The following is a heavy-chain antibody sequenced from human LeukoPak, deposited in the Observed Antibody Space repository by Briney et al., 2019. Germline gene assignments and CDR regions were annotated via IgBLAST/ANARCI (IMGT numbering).Heavy chain of an antibody. V-gene: IGHV1-2*02. D-gene: IGHD1-1*01. J-gene: IGHJ5*02. CDR1: GYTFTGYY. CDR2: ISPNSGGT. Sequence: PGGSLRLSCAASGYTFTGYYMHWVRQAPGQGLEWMGWISPNSGGTNYAQKFQGRVTMTRDTSISTAYMELSRLRSDDTAVYYCARDLERLRPTGYNWFDPWAREPWSPSPQ. CDR3: ARDLERLRPTGYNWFDP.